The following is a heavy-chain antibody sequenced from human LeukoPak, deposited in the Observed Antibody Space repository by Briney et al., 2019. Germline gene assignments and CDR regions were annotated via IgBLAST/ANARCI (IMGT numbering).Heavy chain of an antibody. J-gene: IGHJ4*02. CDR1: GFIFSSLW. CDR2: INGDGSST. Sequence: PGGSLRLSCEASGFIFSSLWMHWVRQAPGKGLVWVSYINGDGSSTSYADSVKGRFTISRDNAKNTLYLQLNSLRAEDTAVYYCVRGGYGSIDYWGQGTVVAVSS. D-gene: IGHD4-17*01. CDR3: VRGGYGSIDY. V-gene: IGHV3-74*01.